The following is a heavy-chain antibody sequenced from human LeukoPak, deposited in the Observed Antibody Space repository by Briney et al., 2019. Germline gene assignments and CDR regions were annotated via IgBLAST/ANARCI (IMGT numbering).Heavy chain of an antibody. D-gene: IGHD1-26*01. CDR3: AKSLVGATTGGLHYYYGMDV. CDR1: GFTFSSYA. Sequence: GGSLRLSCAASGFTFSSYAMSWVRQAPGKGLEWVSAISGSGGSTYYADSVKGRFTISRDNSKNTLYLHMNSLRAEETAVYYCAKSLVGATTGGLHYYYGMDVWGQGTTVTVSS. J-gene: IGHJ6*02. CDR2: ISGSGGST. V-gene: IGHV3-23*01.